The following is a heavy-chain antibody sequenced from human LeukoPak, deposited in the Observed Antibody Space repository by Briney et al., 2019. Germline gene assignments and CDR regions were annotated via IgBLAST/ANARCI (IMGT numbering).Heavy chain of an antibody. CDR3: ARPLHDYSKYWFDP. D-gene: IGHD4-11*01. V-gene: IGHV5-51*01. CDR2: IYPVNSDT. CDR1: GYSFINYW. J-gene: IGHJ5*02. Sequence: GESLQISSKGSGYSFINYWIGWGRRLPEKGVEWMGIIYPVNSDTRYSPSFQGQVPISAAKSISTAYLQWSSLKASDTAMYYCARPLHDYSKYWFDPWGQGTLVTVSS.